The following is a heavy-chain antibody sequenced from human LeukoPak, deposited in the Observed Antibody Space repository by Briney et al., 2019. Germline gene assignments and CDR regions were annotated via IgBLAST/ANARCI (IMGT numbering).Heavy chain of an antibody. CDR3: ARGGAAAGRSYYYYGMDV. CDR2: ISYDGSNK. V-gene: IGHV3-30-3*01. Sequence: GSLRLSCAASGFTFSSYAMHWVRQAPGKGLEWVAVISYDGSNKYYADSVKGRFTISRDNSKNTLWLQMDSLRAEDTAVYYCARGGAAAGRSYYYYGMDVWGQGTTVTVSS. D-gene: IGHD6-13*01. CDR1: GFTFSSYA. J-gene: IGHJ6*02.